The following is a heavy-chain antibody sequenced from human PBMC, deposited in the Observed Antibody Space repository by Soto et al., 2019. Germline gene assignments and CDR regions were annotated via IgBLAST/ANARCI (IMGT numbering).Heavy chain of an antibody. CDR2: IKSKTDGGTT. D-gene: IGHD6-13*01. J-gene: IGHJ4*02. CDR3: TTGVDSSSWYEMEIPVDY. V-gene: IGHV3-15*01. Sequence: EVQLVESGGGLVKPGGSLRLSCAASGFTFSNAWMSWVRQAPGKGLEWVGRIKSKTDGGTTDYAAPVKGRFTISRDDSKNTLYLQMNSLKTEDTAVYYCTTGVDSSSWYEMEIPVDYWGQGTLVTVSS. CDR1: GFTFSNAW.